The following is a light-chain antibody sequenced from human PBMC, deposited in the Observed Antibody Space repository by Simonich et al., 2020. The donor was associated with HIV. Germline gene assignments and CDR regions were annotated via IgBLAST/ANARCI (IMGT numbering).Light chain of an antibody. CDR2: DAS. J-gene: IGKJ1*01. V-gene: IGKV3-11*01. Sequence: EIVLTQSPATLSLSPGERGTLSCRASQSVSSYLAWYQQKPGQAPRLLLYDASNRATGIPARFSGSGSGTDFTLTISSLEAEDFAVYYCQHRSNWPPTFGQGTKVDIK. CDR3: QHRSNWPPT. CDR1: QSVSSY.